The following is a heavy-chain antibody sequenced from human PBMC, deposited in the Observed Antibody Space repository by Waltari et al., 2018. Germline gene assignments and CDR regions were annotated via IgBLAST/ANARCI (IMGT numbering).Heavy chain of an antibody. V-gene: IGHV3-23*04. J-gene: IGHJ4*02. Sequence: EVQLVESGGGLVQPGGSLRLSCAASGFTFSSYAMSWVRQAPGKGLEWVSAISGIGGSTYYADSVKGRFTISRDNSKNTLYLQMNSLRAEDTAVYYCARGYSSSWYLGYFDYWGQGTLVTVSS. CDR1: GFTFSSYA. CDR2: ISGIGGST. D-gene: IGHD6-13*01. CDR3: ARGYSSSWYLGYFDY.